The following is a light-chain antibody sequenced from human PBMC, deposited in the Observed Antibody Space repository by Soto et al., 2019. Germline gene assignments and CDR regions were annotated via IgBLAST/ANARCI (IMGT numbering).Light chain of an antibody. Sequence: ETVMTQSPATLSVSPGERATLSCRASQSVTSNLAWYQQKPDQAPRLLIYGASTRATGIPARFSGSGSGTEFTLTISSLQSEDFAVYYCQQYNSWPLTFGGGTTVEIK. CDR3: QQYNSWPLT. CDR1: QSVTSN. V-gene: IGKV3-15*01. J-gene: IGKJ4*01. CDR2: GAS.